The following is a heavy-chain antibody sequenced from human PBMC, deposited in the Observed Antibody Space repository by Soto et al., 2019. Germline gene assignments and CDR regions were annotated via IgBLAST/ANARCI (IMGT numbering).Heavy chain of an antibody. Sequence: GESLKISCKGSGYSFTSYWISWVRQMLGKGLEWMGRIDPSDSYTNYSPSFQGHVTISADKSISTAYLQWISLKASDTATYYCASRPFAGPTGQKHAFDMWGPGTMVTASS. J-gene: IGHJ3*02. CDR2: IDPSDSYT. D-gene: IGHD1-7*01. CDR1: GYSFTSYW. V-gene: IGHV5-10-1*01. CDR3: ASRPFAGPTGQKHAFDM.